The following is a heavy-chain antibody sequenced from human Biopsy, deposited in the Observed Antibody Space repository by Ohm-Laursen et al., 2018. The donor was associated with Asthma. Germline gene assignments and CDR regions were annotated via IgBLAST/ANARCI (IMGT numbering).Heavy chain of an antibody. J-gene: IGHJ4*02. D-gene: IGHD3-22*01. Sequence: SLRLSCSASGFTFDDYGMHWVRQAPGKGLEWVSGISWNSGSIGYADSVKGRFTISRDNAKNSLYLQMNSLRAEDTAVYYCAKGYYYDSSGFDYWGQGTLVTVSS. CDR1: GFTFDDYG. CDR3: AKGYYYDSSGFDY. V-gene: IGHV3-9*01. CDR2: ISWNSGSI.